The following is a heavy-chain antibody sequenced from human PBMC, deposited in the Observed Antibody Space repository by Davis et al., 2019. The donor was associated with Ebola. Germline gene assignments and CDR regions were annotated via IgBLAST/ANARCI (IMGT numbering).Heavy chain of an antibody. D-gene: IGHD4-17*01. V-gene: IGHV3-9*01. CDR3: AKRDYGDYHFDY. J-gene: IGHJ4*02. Sequence: SLKISCVASGVTFEDYAMHWVRQAPGKGLEWVSGISWNSGTIGYADSVKGRFTISRDNAKNSLYLQMNSLRVEDTALYYCAKRDYGDYHFDYWGQGTLVTVSS. CDR2: ISWNSGTI. CDR1: GVTFEDYA.